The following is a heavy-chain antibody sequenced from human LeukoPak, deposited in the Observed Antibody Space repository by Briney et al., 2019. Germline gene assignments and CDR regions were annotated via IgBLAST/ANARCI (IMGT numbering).Heavy chain of an antibody. Sequence: PGGSLRLSCAASGFTFSGDSMDWVRQAPGKGLEWVSYISPSSSPIHYADSVKGRFTISRDNAKNSLYLQMNSLRAEDTAVYYCARDTYDYVWGSYRYFDYWGQGTLVTVSS. J-gene: IGHJ4*02. CDR3: ARDTYDYVWGSYRYFDY. D-gene: IGHD3-16*02. CDR1: GFTFSGDS. V-gene: IGHV3-48*04. CDR2: ISPSSSPI.